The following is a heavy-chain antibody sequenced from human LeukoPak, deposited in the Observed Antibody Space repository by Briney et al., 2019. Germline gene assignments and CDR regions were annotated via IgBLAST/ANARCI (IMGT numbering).Heavy chain of an antibody. CDR1: GYTFTGYY. CDR3: AKAGCSSTSCRWFDP. J-gene: IGHJ5*02. CDR2: INPNSGGT. V-gene: IGHV1-2*06. Sequence: ASVKVSCKASGYTFTGYYMHWVRQAPGQGLEWMGRINPNSGGTNYAQKFQGRVTMTRDTSISTAYMELSRLRSDDTAVYYCAKAGCSSTSCRWFDPWGQGTLVTVSS. D-gene: IGHD2-2*01.